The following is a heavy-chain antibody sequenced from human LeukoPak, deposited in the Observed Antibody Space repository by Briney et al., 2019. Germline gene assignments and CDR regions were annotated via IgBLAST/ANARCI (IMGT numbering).Heavy chain of an antibody. V-gene: IGHV3-23*01. CDR2: ISGSGGST. J-gene: IGHJ4*02. CDR3: AKAPLRIKVVVPAAIDY. CDR1: GFTFSSYA. D-gene: IGHD2-2*01. Sequence: PGGSLRLSCAASGFTFSSYAMSWVRQAPGKGLEWVSAISGSGGSTYYADSVKGRFTISRDNSKNTLYLQMNSLRAEDTAVYYCAKAPLRIKVVVPAAIDYWGQGTLVTVSS.